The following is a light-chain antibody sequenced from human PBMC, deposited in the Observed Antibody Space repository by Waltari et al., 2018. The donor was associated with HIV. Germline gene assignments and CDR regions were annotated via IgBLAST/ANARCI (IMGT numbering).Light chain of an antibody. CDR3: LLSYGGRRPWV. V-gene: IGLV7-46*01. CDR2: DTS. CDR1: TGSEPSGHH. Sequence: ALATQEPTLTLSPGGTVTSTERPSTGSEPSGHHPHWLQQKPGQAPRKLIYDTSDKHSRTPARFSGSLLGGKAALTLSGALPEDEADYYCLLSYGGRRPWVFGGGTKLTVL. J-gene: IGLJ3*02.